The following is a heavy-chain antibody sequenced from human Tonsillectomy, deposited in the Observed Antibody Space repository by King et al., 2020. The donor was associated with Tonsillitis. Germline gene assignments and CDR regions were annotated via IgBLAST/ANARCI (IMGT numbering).Heavy chain of an antibody. Sequence: VQLQESGPGLVKPSETLSLTCTVSGYSISSGSYWGWIRQPPGKGLEWIGSIFHSGSTSYNPSLKSRVTISVDTSKNQFSLKLSSVTAADTAVYYCARVYYDFWSGYYFFAYWGQGTLVTVSS. CDR3: ARVYYDFWSGYYFFAY. CDR2: IFHSGST. V-gene: IGHV4-38-2*02. D-gene: IGHD3-3*01. CDR1: GYSISSGSY. J-gene: IGHJ4*02.